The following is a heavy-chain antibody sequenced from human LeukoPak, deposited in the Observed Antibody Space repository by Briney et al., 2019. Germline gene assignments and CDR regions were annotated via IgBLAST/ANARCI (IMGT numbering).Heavy chain of an antibody. V-gene: IGHV1-46*01. J-gene: IGHJ5*02. CDR3: ARATVQWNIAAASDP. CDR2: INPSGGST. D-gene: IGHD6-13*01. CDR1: GYTFTTYY. Sequence: ASVKVSCKASGYTFTTYYMHWVRQAPGQGLEWMGIINPSGGSTSYAQKFQGRVTMTRDTSTSTVYMELSSLRSEDTAVYYCARATVQWNIAAASDPWGQGTLVTVSS.